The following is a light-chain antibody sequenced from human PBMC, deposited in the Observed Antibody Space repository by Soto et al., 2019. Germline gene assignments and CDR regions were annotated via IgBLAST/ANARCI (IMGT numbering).Light chain of an antibody. CDR2: DVS. Sequence: QSALTLPASESGSPGQSITISCTGTSSDVGGYNYVSWYQQHPGKAPKLMIYDVSNRPSGVSNRFSGSKSGNTASLTISGLQAEDEADYYCSSYSSSSTLVFGGGTKLTVL. CDR1: SSDVGGYNY. V-gene: IGLV2-14*01. CDR3: SSYSSSSTLV. J-gene: IGLJ2*01.